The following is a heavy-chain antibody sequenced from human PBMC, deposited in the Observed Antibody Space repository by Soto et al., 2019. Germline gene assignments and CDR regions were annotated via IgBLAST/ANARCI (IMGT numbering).Heavy chain of an antibody. D-gene: IGHD5-18*01. Sequence: QITLKESGPTLVKPTQTLTLTCTFSGFSLSTSGVGVGWIRQPPGKALEWLGIIFWDDDKRYRSSLKSRVTITKDTSKNQLVLTMTNMDPVDTATYYCAHLPWKQLWPRAPVVYWGQGTPVTVSS. J-gene: IGHJ4*02. CDR1: GFSLSTSGVG. CDR3: AHLPWKQLWPRAPVVY. V-gene: IGHV2-5*02. CDR2: IFWDDDK.